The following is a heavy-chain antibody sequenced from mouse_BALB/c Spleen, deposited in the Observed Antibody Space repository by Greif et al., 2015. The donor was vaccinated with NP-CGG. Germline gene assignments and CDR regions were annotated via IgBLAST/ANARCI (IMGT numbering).Heavy chain of an antibody. CDR2: INPGSGGA. V-gene: IGHV1-54*01. CDR1: GYAFTNYL. J-gene: IGHJ2*01. D-gene: IGHD4-1*01. Sequence: QVQLQQSGAELVRPGTSVKVSCKASGYAFTNYLIEWVKRRPGQGLEWIGVINPGSGGANYNEKFKGKATLTADKSSSTAYMQLSSLTSDDSAVYFCARDWDSLFDYWGQGTTLTVSS. CDR3: ARDWDSLFDY.